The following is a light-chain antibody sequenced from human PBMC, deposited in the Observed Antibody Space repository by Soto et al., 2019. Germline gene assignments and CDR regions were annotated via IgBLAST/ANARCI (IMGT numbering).Light chain of an antibody. CDR2: GAS. V-gene: IGKV3-20*01. CDR3: QQYGSSPPT. J-gene: IGKJ1*01. Sequence: IVMTQSPATLSLSPGERASLSFRASQGVGKYLVWYQQKPGQAPRLLIYGASNRATGIPDRFSGSGSGTDFTLTISRLEPEDFAVYYCQQYGSSPPTFGQGTKVDI. CDR1: QGVGKY.